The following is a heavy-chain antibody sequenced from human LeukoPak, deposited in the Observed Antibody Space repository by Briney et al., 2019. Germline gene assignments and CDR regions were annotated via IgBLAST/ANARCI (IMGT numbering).Heavy chain of an antibody. D-gene: IGHD2-2*01. CDR2: LYYTGST. V-gene: IGHV4-39*07. CDR1: GGSISTNNYY. Sequence: SETLSLTCTVSGGSISTNNYYWGWIRQPPGKGLEWIGSLYYTGSTNYNPSLKSRVTMSVDTSKNQFSLKLSSVTAADTAVYYCAREVKVPAATPLYYMDVWGKGTTVTVSS. CDR3: AREVKVPAATPLYYMDV. J-gene: IGHJ6*03.